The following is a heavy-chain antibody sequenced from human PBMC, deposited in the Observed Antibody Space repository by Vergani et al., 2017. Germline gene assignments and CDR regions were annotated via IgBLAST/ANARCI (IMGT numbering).Heavy chain of an antibody. Sequence: QVQLQESGPGLVKPSQSLSLTCTVSGGSISGVSYYLSWVRQPAGKGLEWIGRIYYSGRTDYNPSLESRVTISVDTSKNTFSLKLNSVTAADTAIYFCARRSGGYYSGGKVHPLRTAFDVWGHGTVVTVSS. CDR3: ARRSGGYYSGGKVHPLRTAFDV. D-gene: IGHD2-15*01. CDR2: IYYSGRT. V-gene: IGHV4-61*02. CDR1: GGSISGVSYY. J-gene: IGHJ3*01.